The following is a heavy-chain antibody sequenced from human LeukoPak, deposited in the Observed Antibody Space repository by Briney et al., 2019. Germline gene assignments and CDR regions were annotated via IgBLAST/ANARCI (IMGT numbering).Heavy chain of an antibody. J-gene: IGHJ4*02. CDR1: GFTFSDCY. CDR3: ARPYDFDY. CDR2: ISGTGSTI. Sequence: NPGGSLRLSCAASGFTFSDCYMSWIRQAPGKGLEWVSYISGTGSTIYYADSVKGRFTISRDNAKNSLYLQMNSLRAEDTAVYYCARPYDFDYWGQGTLVTVSS. V-gene: IGHV3-11*01. D-gene: IGHD2-2*01.